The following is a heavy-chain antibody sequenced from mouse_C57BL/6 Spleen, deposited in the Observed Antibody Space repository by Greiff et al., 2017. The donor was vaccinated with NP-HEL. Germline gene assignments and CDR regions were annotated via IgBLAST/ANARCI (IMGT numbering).Heavy chain of an antibody. CDR1: GFTFSSYA. D-gene: IGHD3-1*01. CDR3: AREATASSGVAY. Sequence: EVKLVESGGGLVKPGGSLKLSCAASGFTFSSYAMSWVRQTPEKRLAWVATISDGGSYTYSPDNVKGRFTISRDNAKNNLYLQMSHLKSEDTAMYYCAREATASSGVAYWGQGTLVTVSA. CDR2: ISDGGSYT. J-gene: IGHJ3*01. V-gene: IGHV5-4*01.